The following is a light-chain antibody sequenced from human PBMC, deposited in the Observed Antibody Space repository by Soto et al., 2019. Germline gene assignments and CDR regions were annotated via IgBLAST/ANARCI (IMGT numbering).Light chain of an antibody. CDR2: SNN. V-gene: IGLV1-44*01. Sequence: QSVLTQPPSASGTPGQRVTISCSGSSSNIGSNTVNWYQQLPGTAPKLLIYSNNQRPSGVPDRFSGSKSGTSASLAISGLQSEDEADYYCAAWDDTLNGDVFGTALNVTVL. CDR3: AAWDDTLNGDV. CDR1: SSNIGSNT. J-gene: IGLJ1*01.